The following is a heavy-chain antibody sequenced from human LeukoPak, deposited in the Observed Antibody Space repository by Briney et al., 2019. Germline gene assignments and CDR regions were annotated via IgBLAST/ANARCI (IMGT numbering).Heavy chain of an antibody. J-gene: IGHJ4*02. CDR3: ARDREDTLQYYFDY. CDR1: GGSISSGSYY. V-gene: IGHV4-61*02. CDR2: IYTSGST. Sequence: SETLSLTCTVSGGSISSGSYYWSWIRQPAGKGLEWIGRIYTSGSTNYNPSLMSRVTISVDTSKNQFSLKLSSVTAADTAVYYCARDREDTLQYYFDYWGQGTLVTVSS. D-gene: IGHD5-18*01.